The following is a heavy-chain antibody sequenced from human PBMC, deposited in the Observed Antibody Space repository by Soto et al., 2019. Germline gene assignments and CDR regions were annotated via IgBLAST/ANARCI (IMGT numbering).Heavy chain of an antibody. J-gene: IGHJ3*02. CDR1: GYTFTGYY. Sequence: ASVKVSCKASGYTFTGYYMHWVRQAPGQGLEWMGWINPNSGGTNYAQKFQGWVTMTRDTSISTAYMELSRLRSDDTAVYYCGRAEQLVQAAFDIWGQGTMVTVSS. CDR2: INPNSGGT. D-gene: IGHD6-13*01. V-gene: IGHV1-2*04. CDR3: GRAEQLVQAAFDI.